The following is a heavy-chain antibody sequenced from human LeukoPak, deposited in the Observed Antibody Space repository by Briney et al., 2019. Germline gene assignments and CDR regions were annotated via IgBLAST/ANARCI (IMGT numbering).Heavy chain of an antibody. CDR1: GFTFDDYG. J-gene: IGHJ3*02. Sequence: PGGSLRLSCAASGFTFDDYGMSWVRQAPGKGLEWVSGINWNGGSTGYADSVKGRFTISRDNAKNSLYLQMNSLRAEDTALYYCARINYGDYDLPAFDIWGQGTMVTVSS. V-gene: IGHV3-20*04. CDR3: ARINYGDYDLPAFDI. CDR2: INWNGGST. D-gene: IGHD4-17*01.